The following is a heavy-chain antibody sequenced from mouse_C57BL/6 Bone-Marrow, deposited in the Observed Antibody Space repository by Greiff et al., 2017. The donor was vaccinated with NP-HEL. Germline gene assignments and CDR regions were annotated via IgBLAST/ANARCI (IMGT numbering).Heavy chain of an antibody. CDR3: ARATYYDYDGAMDY. CDR2: INPNNGGT. D-gene: IGHD2-4*01. J-gene: IGHJ4*01. V-gene: IGHV1-26*01. Sequence: EVQLQQSGPELVKPGASVKISCKASGYTFTDYYVNWVKQSHGKSLEWIGDINPNNGGTSYNQQFKGKATLTVDKSSSTAYMEIRSLTSEYAAVYYCARATYYDYDGAMDYWGQGTSVTVSS. CDR1: GYTFTDYY.